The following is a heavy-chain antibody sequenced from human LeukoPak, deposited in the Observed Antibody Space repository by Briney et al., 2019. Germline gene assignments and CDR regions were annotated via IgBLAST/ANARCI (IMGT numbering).Heavy chain of an antibody. CDR2: ITGSGATS. V-gene: IGHV3-23*01. J-gene: IGHJ4*02. Sequence: PGGSLRLSCSASGFTFSISAMSWVRQAPGKGLQWVSSITGSGATSYYADSVRGRFIVSRDNSKNTLYLQMNSLRAEDTAVYYCAKDEDSGYDSGYWGQGTLVTVSS. CDR3: AKDEDSGYDSGY. D-gene: IGHD5-12*01. CDR1: GFTFSISA.